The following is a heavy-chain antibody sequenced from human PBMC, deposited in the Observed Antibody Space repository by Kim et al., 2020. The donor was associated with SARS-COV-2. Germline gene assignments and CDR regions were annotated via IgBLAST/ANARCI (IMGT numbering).Heavy chain of an antibody. CDR3: ARLRLYYYGSGSSNWFDP. CDR2: IDWDDDK. CDR1: GFSLSTSGMC. V-gene: IGHV2-70*11. J-gene: IGHJ5*02. D-gene: IGHD3-10*01. Sequence: SGPTLVNPTQTLTLTCTFSGFSLSTSGMCVSWIRQPPGKALEWLARIDWDDDKYYSTSLKTRLTISKDTSKNQVVLTMTNMDPVDTATYYCARLRLYYYGSGSSNWFDPWGQGTLVTVSS.